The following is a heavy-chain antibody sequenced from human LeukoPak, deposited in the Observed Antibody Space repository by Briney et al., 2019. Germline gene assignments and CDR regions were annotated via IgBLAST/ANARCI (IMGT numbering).Heavy chain of an antibody. CDR1: GYTFTSYG. D-gene: IGHD3-3*01. CDR3: ARDYDSWSGSY. V-gene: IGHV1-18*01. J-gene: IGHJ4*02. Sequence: ASVKVSCKASGYTFTSYGISWVRQAPGQGLDWIGWINAYNGNTNHAQQFQGRVTMTTDTSASTVYMELRSLRSDDTAVYYCARDYDSWSGSYWGQGTLVTVSS. CDR2: INAYNGNT.